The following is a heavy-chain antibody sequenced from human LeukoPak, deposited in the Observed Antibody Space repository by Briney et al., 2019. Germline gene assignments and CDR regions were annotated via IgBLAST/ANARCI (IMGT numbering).Heavy chain of an antibody. Sequence: ASVKVSCKASGYTFTSYGISWVRQAPGQGLEWMGWISAYNGNTNYAQKLQGRVTMTTDTSTSTAYMELRSLRSDDTAVYYCARPSGYDPVGPYGMDVWGQGTTVTVSS. CDR1: GYTFTSYG. J-gene: IGHJ6*02. CDR2: ISAYNGNT. CDR3: ARPSGYDPVGPYGMDV. V-gene: IGHV1-18*01. D-gene: IGHD5-12*01.